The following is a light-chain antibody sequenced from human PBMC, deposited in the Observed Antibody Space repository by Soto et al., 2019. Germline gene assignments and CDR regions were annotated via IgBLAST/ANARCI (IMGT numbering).Light chain of an antibody. Sequence: EIVLTQSPATLSLSPGERATLSCRASQNISSYLAWYQQKPGQAPRLLIYATSNRATGIPARFSGSGSGTDFTLSISSLEPEDFAVYYCQQRSSWPFTFGPGTKVDIK. CDR3: QQRSSWPFT. V-gene: IGKV3-11*01. CDR2: ATS. J-gene: IGKJ3*01. CDR1: QNISSY.